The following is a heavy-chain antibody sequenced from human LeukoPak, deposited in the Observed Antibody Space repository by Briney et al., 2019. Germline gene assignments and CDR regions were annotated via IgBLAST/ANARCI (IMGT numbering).Heavy chain of an antibody. CDR2: IIPIFGTA. V-gene: IGHV1-69*05. CDR3: AVPRISSSRWSY. CDR1: GGTFSSYA. J-gene: IGHJ4*02. Sequence: SVKVSCKASGGTFSSYAISWVRQAPGQGLEWMGRIIPIFGTANYAQKFQGRVTITTDESTITAYMELTSLRSEDTDVYYCAVPRISSSRWSYWGQGTLVPVSS. D-gene: IGHD6-13*01.